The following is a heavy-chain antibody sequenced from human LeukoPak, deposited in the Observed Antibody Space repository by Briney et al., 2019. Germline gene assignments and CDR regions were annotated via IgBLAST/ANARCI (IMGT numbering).Heavy chain of an antibody. CDR3: ARARSSGYLSFDNWFDP. D-gene: IGHD3-22*01. V-gene: IGHV4-61*02. CDR1: GGSISSGSYY. CDR2: IYTSGST. J-gene: IGHJ5*02. Sequence: SQTLSLTCTVSGGSISSGSYYWSWIRQPAGKGLEWIGRIYTSGSTNYNPSLKSRVTISVDTSKNQFSLKLSSVTAADTAVYYCARARSSGYLSFDNWFDPWGQGTLVTVSS.